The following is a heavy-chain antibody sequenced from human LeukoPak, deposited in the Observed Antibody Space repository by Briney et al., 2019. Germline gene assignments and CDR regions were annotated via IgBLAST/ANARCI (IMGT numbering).Heavy chain of an antibody. CDR1: GGSFSGYY. D-gene: IGHD3-10*01. CDR3: ARGYYGSGSYYDGY. Sequence: SETLFLTCAVYGGSFSGYYWSWIRQPPGKGLEWLGEINHSGRTNYNPSLKSRVTISLDTSKNQFSLKLSSVTAADTAVYYCARGYYGSGSYYDGYWGQGTLVTVSS. V-gene: IGHV4-34*01. CDR2: INHSGRT. J-gene: IGHJ4*02.